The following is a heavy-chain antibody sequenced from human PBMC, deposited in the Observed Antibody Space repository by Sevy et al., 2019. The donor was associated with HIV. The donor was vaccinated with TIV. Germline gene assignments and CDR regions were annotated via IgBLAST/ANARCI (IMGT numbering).Heavy chain of an antibody. D-gene: IGHD2-8*01. CDR3: AREGCTKPHDY. V-gene: IGHV3-23*01. Sequence: GGSLRLSCAASGYTFSKYSMSWVRQPPGKGLEWVSTLSFGCGEINYADSVKGRFTISRDNSKSSVYLQMNNLRPEDTDVYYCAREGCTKPHDYWRQGTLVTVSS. CDR2: LSFGCGEI. J-gene: IGHJ4*02. CDR1: GYTFSKYS.